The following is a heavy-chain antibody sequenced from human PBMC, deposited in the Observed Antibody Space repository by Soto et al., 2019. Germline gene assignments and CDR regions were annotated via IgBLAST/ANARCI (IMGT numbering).Heavy chain of an antibody. CDR3: TRGPRPISTGTGAY. D-gene: IGHD3-10*01. CDR2: IYNDGTYS. J-gene: IGHJ4*02. CDR1: GFIFKMYW. V-gene: IGHV3-74*01. Sequence: EVQLVESGGGLVPPGGSVRLSCAASGFIFKMYWMHWVRQSPGKGLVWISRIYNDGTYSDYADSVRGRFTISRANVNDTLYLQMNNLRAEDSGLYYCTRGPRPISTGTGAYWGQGTQVTVSS.